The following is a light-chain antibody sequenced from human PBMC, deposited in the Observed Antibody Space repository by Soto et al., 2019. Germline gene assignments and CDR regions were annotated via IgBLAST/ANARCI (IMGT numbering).Light chain of an antibody. CDR1: QGVGSW. CDR2: AAS. CDR3: QQANTFPIT. Sequence: DIQMTQSPSSVSASVGDRVTISCRASQGVGSWLAWYQQKPGKAPKVLINAASSVQSGVPSRFSGSGAGTDFTLTISSLQPEDFATYYCQQANTFPITFGQGTRADIK. V-gene: IGKV1-12*01. J-gene: IGKJ5*01.